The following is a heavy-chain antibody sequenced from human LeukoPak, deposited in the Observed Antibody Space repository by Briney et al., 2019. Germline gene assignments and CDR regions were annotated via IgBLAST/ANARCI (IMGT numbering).Heavy chain of an antibody. J-gene: IGHJ4*02. CDR2: ISASGHST. V-gene: IGHV3-23*01. Sequence: GGSLRLSCEASGFTFSNYAMIWVRQIPGKRLEWVSGISASGHSTWHADSVKGRFTISRDNSKNTMYLQMNSLRVDDTAVYYCATGYGVSSSYYWGQGTLVTVSS. CDR1: GFTFSNYA. D-gene: IGHD4-17*01. CDR3: ATGYGVSSSYY.